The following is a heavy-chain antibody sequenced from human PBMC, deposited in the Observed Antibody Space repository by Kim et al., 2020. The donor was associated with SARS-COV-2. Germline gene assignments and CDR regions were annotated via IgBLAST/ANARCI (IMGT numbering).Heavy chain of an antibody. D-gene: IGHD2-2*01. Sequence: SETLSLTCTVSGGSISSYYWSWIRQPPGKGLEWIGYIYYSGSTNYNPSLKSRATISVDTSKNQFSLKLSSVTAADTAVYYCARGNRYCSSISCYAMDVWGQGTTVTVSS. V-gene: IGHV4-59*13. CDR2: IYYSGST. J-gene: IGHJ6*02. CDR1: GGSISSYY. CDR3: ARGNRYCSSISCYAMDV.